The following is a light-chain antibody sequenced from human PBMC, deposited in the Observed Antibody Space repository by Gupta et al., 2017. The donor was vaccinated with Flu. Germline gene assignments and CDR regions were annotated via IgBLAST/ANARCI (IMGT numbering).Light chain of an antibody. J-gene: IGLJ3*02. CDR3: QSYDTSLFWV. CDR2: GSN. V-gene: IGLV1-40*01. Sequence: QSVLTQPPSLSGAPGQRVTISCTGTSSNIGAGYDVHWYQQLPETAPKLLIYGSNNRPSGVPDRFSGSKSSTSASLAITGLQAEDDADYYCQSYDTSLFWVFGGGTKLTVL. CDR1: SSNIGAGYD.